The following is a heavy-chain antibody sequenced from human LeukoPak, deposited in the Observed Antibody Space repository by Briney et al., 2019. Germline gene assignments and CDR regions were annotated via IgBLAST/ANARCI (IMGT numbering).Heavy chain of an antibody. V-gene: IGHV1-2*02. D-gene: IGHD1-26*01. J-gene: IGHJ4*02. Sequence: GASVKVSCKASGYTFTGYYMHWVRQAPGQGLEWMGWINPNSGGTNYAQKFQGRVTMTRDTSISTAYMELSRLRSDDTAVYYCARDSRGWMGATFYWGQGTLVTVSS. CDR1: GYTFTGYY. CDR2: INPNSGGT. CDR3: ARDSRGWMGATFY.